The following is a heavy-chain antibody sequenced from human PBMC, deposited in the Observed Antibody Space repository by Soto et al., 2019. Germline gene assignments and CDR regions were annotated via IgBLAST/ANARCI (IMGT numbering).Heavy chain of an antibody. CDR2: ISSSSSTI. V-gene: IGHV3-48*01. Sequence: GSLRLSCAASGFTLSSYSRNWVRQAPGKGLEWVSYISSSSSTIYYADSVKGRFTISRDNAKNSLYLQMNSLRAEDTAVYYCARGHYDILTGYYNWDAFDIWGQGTMVTVSS. CDR1: GFTLSSYS. D-gene: IGHD3-9*01. CDR3: ARGHYDILTGYYNWDAFDI. J-gene: IGHJ3*02.